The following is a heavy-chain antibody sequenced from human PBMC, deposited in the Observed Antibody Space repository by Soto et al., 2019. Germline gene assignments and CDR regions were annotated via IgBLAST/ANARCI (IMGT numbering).Heavy chain of an antibody. J-gene: IGHJ4*02. D-gene: IGHD1-26*01. CDR1: GYTFSTYG. Sequence: QVDLVQSGPEVRKPGASVNVSCKASGYTFSTYGISWVRQAPGQGLEWMGWISAYNHYTNYAQRFQGRVTMTTYTSTNTAYMELRSLRSGDTAMYFCARVGPSREVPYPFEYWGQGTLVTVSS. CDR2: ISAYNHYT. CDR3: ARVGPSREVPYPFEY. V-gene: IGHV1-18*01.